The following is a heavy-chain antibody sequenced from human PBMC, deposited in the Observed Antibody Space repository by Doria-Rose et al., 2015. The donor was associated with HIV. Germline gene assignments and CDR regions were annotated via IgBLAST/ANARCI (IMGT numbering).Heavy chain of an antibody. CDR3: ARIKSSRWYHKYYFDF. CDR2: TFSDDER. V-gene: IGHV2-26*01. D-gene: IGHD6-13*01. Sequence: SGPVLVKPTETLTLTCTVSGVSLSSPGMGVSWIRQPPGKALEWLANTFSDDERSYKTSLKSRLTISRGTSKSQVVHTMTDMDPVDTATYYCARIKSSRWYHKYYFDFWGQGTLVIVSA. J-gene: IGHJ4*02. CDR1: GVSLSSPGMG.